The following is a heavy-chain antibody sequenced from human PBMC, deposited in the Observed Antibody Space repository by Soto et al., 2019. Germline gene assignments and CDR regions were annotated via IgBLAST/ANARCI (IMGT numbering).Heavy chain of an antibody. D-gene: IGHD2-15*01. V-gene: IGHV4-34*01. CDR3: ARAAPRYCSGGSCYYGMEY. J-gene: IGHJ4*02. CDR2: INHSGST. Sequence: SETLSLTCAVYGGSFSRYYWIWIRQPPGNGLEWIGEINHSGSTNYNPSLKSRVTISVDTSKNQFSLKLSSVTAADTAVYYCARAAPRYCSGGSCYYGMEYWGQGTLVTVS. CDR1: GGSFSRYY.